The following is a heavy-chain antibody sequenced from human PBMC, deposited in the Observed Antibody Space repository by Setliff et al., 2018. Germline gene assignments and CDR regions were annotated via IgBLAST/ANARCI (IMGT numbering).Heavy chain of an antibody. V-gene: IGHV1-69*13. CDR1: GGTFNAYG. CDR2: IILIIGEP. Sequence: GASVKVSCKASGGTFNAYGLSWVRQAPGQGLEWMGGIILIIGEPNYAQKFQGRVTITADESTSTAYMELRSLKSEDTAVYYCAREALQRAGLYFFDIWGQGMLVTVSS. D-gene: IGHD3-10*01. J-gene: IGHJ4*02. CDR3: AREALQRAGLYFFDI.